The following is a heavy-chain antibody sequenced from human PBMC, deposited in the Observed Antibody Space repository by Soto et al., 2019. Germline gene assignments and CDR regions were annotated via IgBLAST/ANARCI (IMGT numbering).Heavy chain of an antibody. V-gene: IGHV5-51*01. Sequence: GESLKISCKGSGYSFTSYWIGWVRQMPGKGLEWMGIIYPGYSDTRYSPSFQGQVTISADKSISTAYLQWSSLKASDTAMYYCAKYGGWGPPQYYFDYWGQGTLVTVSS. CDR3: AKYGGWGPPQYYFDY. D-gene: IGHD6-19*01. CDR1: GYSFTSYW. J-gene: IGHJ4*02. CDR2: IYPGYSDT.